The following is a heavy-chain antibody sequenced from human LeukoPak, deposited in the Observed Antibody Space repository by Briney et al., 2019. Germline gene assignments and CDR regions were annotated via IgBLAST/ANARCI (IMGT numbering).Heavy chain of an antibody. CDR1: GGSISSGGYY. CDR2: IYYSGST. CDR3: ARDSPYDFWSGYYSGPASPSYYYGMDV. Sequence: SQTLSLTCTVSGGSISSGGYYWSWIRQHPGKGLEWIGYIYYSGSTYYNPSLKSRVTISVDTSKNQFSLKLSSVTAADTAVYYCARDSPYDFWSGYYSGPASPSYYYGMDVWGQGTTVTVSS. D-gene: IGHD3-3*01. V-gene: IGHV4-31*03. J-gene: IGHJ6*02.